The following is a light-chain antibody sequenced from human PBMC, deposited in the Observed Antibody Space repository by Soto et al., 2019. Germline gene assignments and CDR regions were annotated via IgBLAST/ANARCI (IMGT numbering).Light chain of an antibody. J-gene: IGKJ2*01. CDR1: QSINGNL. CDR3: QQYNSQYT. V-gene: IGKV3-20*01. CDR2: AAS. Sequence: EIVLTQSPGTLSLSPGERASLSCRASQSINGNLLAWYQQRPGQAPRLLIIAASRRAAGIPDKFSGSGSGTDFTLTISRLEPEDFAVYYCQQYNSQYTFGQGTKVDIK.